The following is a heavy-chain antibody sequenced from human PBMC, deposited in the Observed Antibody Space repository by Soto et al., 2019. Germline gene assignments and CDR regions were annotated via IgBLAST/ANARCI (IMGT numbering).Heavy chain of an antibody. CDR2: INPSGGST. D-gene: IGHD4-4*01. Sequence: ASVKVSCKASGYSFSTYYMHWVRQAPGQGYEWMGIINPSGGSTTYAQKFQGRVTMTRDTSTTTVYMELSSLKSEDTAVYYCARYDYNGYYFDYWGQGTLVTVSS. J-gene: IGHJ4*02. CDR1: GYSFSTYY. V-gene: IGHV1-46*01. CDR3: ARYDYNGYYFDY.